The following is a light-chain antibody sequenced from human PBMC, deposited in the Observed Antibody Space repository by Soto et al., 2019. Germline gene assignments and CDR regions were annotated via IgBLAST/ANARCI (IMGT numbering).Light chain of an antibody. CDR3: QQYTTYPYT. CDR1: QSVTNW. CDR2: DAS. V-gene: IGKV1-5*01. J-gene: IGKJ2*01. Sequence: DIQMTQYPSTLSASVGDRVTITCRASQSVTNWLAWYQQKPGKDPNPLIYDASRVQSGIPSRFSGSGSGTEFTLTISSLQPDDFATYYCQQYTTYPYTFGQGTKLEIK.